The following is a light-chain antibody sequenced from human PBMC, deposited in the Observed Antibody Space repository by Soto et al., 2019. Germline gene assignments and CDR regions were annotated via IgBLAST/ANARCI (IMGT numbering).Light chain of an antibody. CDR2: DNT. V-gene: IGLV1-40*01. Sequence: QLVLTQPPSVSGAPGQRVTISCTGSSSNIGAGYDVHWYQQLPGTAPKLLMYDNTNRPSGVPDRFSGSKSDTSASLAITGLQAEDEADYYCQSYDSSLSGSVFGGGTKLPS. CDR3: QSYDSSLSGSV. J-gene: IGLJ2*01. CDR1: SSNIGAGYD.